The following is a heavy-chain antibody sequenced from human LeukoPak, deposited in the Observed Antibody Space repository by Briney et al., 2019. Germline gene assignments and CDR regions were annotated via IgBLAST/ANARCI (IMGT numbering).Heavy chain of an antibody. CDR1: GFTFSSYA. CDR2: ISGSGGST. V-gene: IGHV3-23*01. Sequence: GGSLRLSCAASGFTFSSYAMRWVRQAPGKGLEWVSAISGSGGSTYYADSVKGRFTISRDNSKNTLYLQMNSLRAEDMAVYCCAKDGEGCSSTSCYRIYYYYGMDVWGQGTTVTVSS. J-gene: IGHJ6*02. CDR3: AKDGEGCSSTSCYRIYYYYGMDV. D-gene: IGHD2-2*02.